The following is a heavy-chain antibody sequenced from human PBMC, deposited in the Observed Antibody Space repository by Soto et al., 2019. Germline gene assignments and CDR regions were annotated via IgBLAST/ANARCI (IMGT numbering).Heavy chain of an antibody. D-gene: IGHD2-15*01. V-gene: IGHV4-34*01. Sequence: SETLSLTCAAYGGSFSGYYWSWIRQPPGKGLEWIGEINHSGSTNYNPSLKSRVTISVDTSKNQFSLKLSSVTAADTAVYYCGRGPRRWFESRDLMEVGAKGTTVTVSS. CDR1: GGSFSGYY. CDR2: INHSGST. J-gene: IGHJ6*04. CDR3: GRGPRRWFESRDLMEV.